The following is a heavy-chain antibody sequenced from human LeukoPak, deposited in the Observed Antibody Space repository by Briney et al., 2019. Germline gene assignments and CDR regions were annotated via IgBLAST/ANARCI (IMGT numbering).Heavy chain of an antibody. CDR1: GFTFSSYA. V-gene: IGHV3-23*01. CDR2: ISGSGGST. Sequence: PGGSLRLSCAASGFTFSSYAMSWVRQAPGKGLEWVSAISGSGGSTYYADSVKGRFTISRDNSKNTLYLQMNSLRAEDTAVYYCAKAASYYYDSSGYCPLHIYFDYWGQGTLVTVSS. CDR3: AKAASYYYDSSGYCPLHIYFDY. J-gene: IGHJ4*02. D-gene: IGHD3-22*01.